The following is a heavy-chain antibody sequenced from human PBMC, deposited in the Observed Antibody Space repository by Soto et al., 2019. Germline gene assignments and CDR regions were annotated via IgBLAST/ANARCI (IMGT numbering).Heavy chain of an antibody. D-gene: IGHD1-1*01. CDR1: GFSLSTSGVG. V-gene: IGHV2-5*02. CDR3: AHLPWKGMWPRAPVVK. Sequence: SGPTLVNPTQTLTLTCTFSGFSLSTSGVGVGWIRQPPGKALEWLGIIFWDDDKRYRPSLKRRVSITKDTSKNQLVLTMTNMDPVDTATFFFAHLPWKGMWPRAPVVKWGKGTPVTVFS. J-gene: IGHJ4*02. CDR2: IFWDDDK.